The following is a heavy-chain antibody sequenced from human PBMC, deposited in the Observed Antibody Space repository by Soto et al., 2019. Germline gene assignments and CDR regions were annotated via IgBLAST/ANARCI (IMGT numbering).Heavy chain of an antibody. D-gene: IGHD3-22*01. CDR2: IRGETNGGTA. J-gene: IGHJ4*02. V-gene: IGHV3-49*04. CDR3: TRYYYESSGYYVY. Sequence: GGSLRLSCTVSGFNFANYALTWVRQSPGKGLEWVGFIRGETNGGTADYAASLKGRITISRDDSKSIAYLEINSLQTEDTDVYYCTRYYYESSGYYVYWGQGTLVTVSS. CDR1: GFNFANYA.